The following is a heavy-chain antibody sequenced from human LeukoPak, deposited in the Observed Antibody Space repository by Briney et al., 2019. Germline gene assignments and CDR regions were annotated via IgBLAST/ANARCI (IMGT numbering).Heavy chain of an antibody. CDR2: INPNSGGT. J-gene: IGHJ6*03. Sequence: ASVKVSCKASGYTFTGYYMHWVRQAPGQGLEWMGWINPNSGGTNYAQKFQGRVTMTRDTSISTAYMELSSLRSEDTAVYYCARGGRIRYYYYYMDVWGKGTTVTISS. CDR1: GYTFTGYY. D-gene: IGHD2-15*01. CDR3: ARGGRIRYYYYYMDV. V-gene: IGHV1-2*02.